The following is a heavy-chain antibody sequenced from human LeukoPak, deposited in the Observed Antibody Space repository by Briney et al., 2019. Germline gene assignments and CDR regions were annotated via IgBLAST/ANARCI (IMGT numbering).Heavy chain of an antibody. CDR1: GYTFTSYG. J-gene: IGHJ4*02. CDR3: ARDLRGYSYVPFFDY. CDR2: ISAYNGNT. V-gene: IGHV1-18*01. D-gene: IGHD5-18*01. Sequence: GASVKVSCKASGYTFTSYGISWVRRAPGQGLEWMGWISAYNGNTNYAQKLQGRVTMTTDTSTSTAYMELRSLRSDDTAVYYCARDLRGYSYVPFFDYWGQGTLVTVSS.